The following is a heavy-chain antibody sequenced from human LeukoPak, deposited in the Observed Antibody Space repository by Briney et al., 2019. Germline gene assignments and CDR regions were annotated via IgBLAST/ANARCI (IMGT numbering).Heavy chain of an antibody. CDR1: GFTFSSYE. J-gene: IGHJ4*02. D-gene: IGHD4-17*01. CDR2: ITTSGRTI. CDR3: ARGEDYGTNSFDY. Sequence: GGSLRLSCAASGFTFSSYEMNWVRQAPGKGLEWVSYITTSGRTIYYADSVKGRFTISRDNAKNSLYLQMNSLRAEDTAVYYGARGEDYGTNSFDYWGQGTLVTVSS. V-gene: IGHV3-48*03.